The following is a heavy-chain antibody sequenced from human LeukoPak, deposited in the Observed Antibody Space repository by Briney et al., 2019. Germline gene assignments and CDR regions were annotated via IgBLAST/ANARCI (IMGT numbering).Heavy chain of an antibody. V-gene: IGHV4-59*01. J-gene: IGHJ4*02. Sequence: SETLSLTCTVSGASISSYYWTWIRQPPGKGLEWIGYIYYSGSSGSTFYNPSLRSRVTTSVDTSKNQFSLRLSSVTAADTAVYYCAREFRGVRGEIDYWGQGTLVTVSS. CDR3: AREFRGVRGEIDY. CDR1: GASISSYY. CDR2: IYYSGSSGST. D-gene: IGHD3-10*01.